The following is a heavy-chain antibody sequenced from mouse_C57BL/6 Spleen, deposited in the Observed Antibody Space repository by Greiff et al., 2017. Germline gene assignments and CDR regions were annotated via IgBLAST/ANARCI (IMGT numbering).Heavy chain of an antibody. D-gene: IGHD1-1*01. J-gene: IGHJ3*01. V-gene: IGHV1-69*01. CDR1: GYTFTSYW. Sequence: QVQLQQPGAELVMPGASVKLSCKASGYTFTSYWMHWVKQRPGQGLEWIGEIDPSDSYTNYNQKFKGKSTLTVDKSSSTAYMQLSSLTSEDSAVYYCARALLLRSPWLAYWGQGTLVTVSA. CDR3: ARALLLRSPWLAY. CDR2: IDPSDSYT.